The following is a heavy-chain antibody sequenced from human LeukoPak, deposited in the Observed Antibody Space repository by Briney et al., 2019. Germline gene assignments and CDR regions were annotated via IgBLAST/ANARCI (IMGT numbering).Heavy chain of an antibody. CDR1: GFTVSSNY. Sequence: GGSLRLSCAASGFTVSSNYMSWVRQAPGKGLAWVSVIYSGGSTYYADSVKGRFTIPRDNSKNTLYLQMNSLRAEDTAVYYCAIGYVSWFDPWGQGTLVTVSS. CDR3: AIGYVSWFDP. CDR2: IYSGGST. V-gene: IGHV3-66*02. D-gene: IGHD3-16*01. J-gene: IGHJ5*02.